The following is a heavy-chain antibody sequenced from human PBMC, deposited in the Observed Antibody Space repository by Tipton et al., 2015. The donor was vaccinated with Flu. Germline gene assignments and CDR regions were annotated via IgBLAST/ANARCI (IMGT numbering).Heavy chain of an antibody. J-gene: IGHJ4*02. Sequence: VQLVQSEAEVKKPGESLKISCKGSGDSFISYWIGWVRQMPGKGREWMGIIYPDDSDTRYSPSFQGQVTISADKSLNTAYLQWSSLKASDTAMYYCARQDCTTSTCYIDYWGQGTLVTVSS. CDR3: ARQDCTTSTCYIDY. V-gene: IGHV5-51*01. CDR1: GDSFISYW. CDR2: IYPDDSDT. D-gene: IGHD2-2*02.